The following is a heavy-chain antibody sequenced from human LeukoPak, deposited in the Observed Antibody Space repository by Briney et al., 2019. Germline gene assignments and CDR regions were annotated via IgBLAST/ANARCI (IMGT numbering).Heavy chain of an antibody. D-gene: IGHD3-10*01. CDR1: GGSISSYY. Sequence: SETLSLTCTVSGGSISSYYWGWIRQPPGKGLEWIGSIYHSGSTYYNPSLKSRVTISVDTSKNQFSLKLSSVTAADTAVYYCAREGRGRITMVRGVVGFDPWGQGTLVTVSS. J-gene: IGHJ5*02. V-gene: IGHV4-38-2*02. CDR3: AREGRGRITMVRGVVGFDP. CDR2: IYHSGST.